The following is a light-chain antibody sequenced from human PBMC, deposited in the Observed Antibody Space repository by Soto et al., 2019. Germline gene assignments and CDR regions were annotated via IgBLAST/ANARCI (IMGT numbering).Light chain of an antibody. CDR2: KAS. J-gene: IGKJ5*01. CDR3: QQSYSTLSIT. V-gene: IGKV1-5*03. CDR1: QTISSW. Sequence: DIQMTQSPSTLYGSVGDRVTSTCRASQTISSWLAWYQQKPGKAPKLLIYKASTLKSGVPSRFSGSGSGTEFTLTISSLQPEDFATYYCQQSYSTLSITFGPGTRLDIK.